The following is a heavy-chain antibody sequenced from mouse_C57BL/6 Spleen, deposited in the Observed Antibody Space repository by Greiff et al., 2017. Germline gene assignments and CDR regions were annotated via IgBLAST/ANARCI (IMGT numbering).Heavy chain of an antibody. V-gene: IGHV5-9*01. D-gene: IGHD2-5*01. Sequence: DVHLVESGGGLVKPGGSLKLSCAASGFTFSSYTMSWVRQTPEKRLEWVATISGGGGNTYYPDSVKGRFTISRDNAKNTLYLQMSSLRSEDTALYYGARHDYSNYGDYAMDYWGQGTSVTVSS. CDR2: ISGGGGNT. CDR3: ARHDYSNYGDYAMDY. CDR1: GFTFSSYT. J-gene: IGHJ4*01.